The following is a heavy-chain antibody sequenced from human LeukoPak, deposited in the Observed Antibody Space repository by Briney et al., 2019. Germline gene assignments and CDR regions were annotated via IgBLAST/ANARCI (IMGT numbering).Heavy chain of an antibody. J-gene: IGHJ4*02. CDR2: IYHSGST. Sequence: PSETLSLTCAVSGGSISSSNWWSWVRQPPGKGLEWIGEIYHSGSTNYNPSLKSRVTISVDKSKNQFSLKLSSVTAADTAVYYCARDARGYSYAFDYWGQGTLVTVSS. CDR1: GGSISSSNW. CDR3: ARDARGYSYAFDY. D-gene: IGHD5-18*01. V-gene: IGHV4-4*02.